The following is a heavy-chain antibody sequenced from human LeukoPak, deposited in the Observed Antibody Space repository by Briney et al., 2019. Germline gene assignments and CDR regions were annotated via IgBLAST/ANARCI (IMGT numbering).Heavy chain of an antibody. J-gene: IGHJ6*02. D-gene: IGHD2-15*01. CDR1: GYTFTSYA. CDR2: INAGNGNT. CDR3: ARGIDCSGGSCYRYYYYGMDV. V-gene: IGHV1-3*01. Sequence: ASVKVSCKASGYTFTSYAMHWVRQAPGQRLEWMGWINAGNGNTKYSQKFQGRVTITRDTSASTAYMELSSLRSEDTAVYYCARGIDCSGGSCYRYYYYGMDVRGQGTTVTVSS.